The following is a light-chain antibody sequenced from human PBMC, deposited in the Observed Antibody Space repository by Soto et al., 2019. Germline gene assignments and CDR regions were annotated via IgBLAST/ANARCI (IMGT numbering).Light chain of an antibody. Sequence: EIVLTQSPATLSSFPGDRVTLSCRASQSVSSSYLAWYQQKPGQAPRLLIYGASSRATGFPDRFSGSGSGTDFTLTIIRLEPEDFAVYYCQQYDISPWTFGQGTKVDIK. J-gene: IGKJ1*01. CDR1: QSVSSSY. CDR3: QQYDISPWT. V-gene: IGKV3-20*01. CDR2: GAS.